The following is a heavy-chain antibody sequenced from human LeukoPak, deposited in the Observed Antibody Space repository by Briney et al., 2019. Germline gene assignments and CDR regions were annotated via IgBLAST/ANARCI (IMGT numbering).Heavy chain of an antibody. CDR3: ARSNYYDSSGYYFSLHYYYMDV. D-gene: IGHD3-22*01. CDR2: MNPNSGNT. J-gene: IGHJ6*03. V-gene: IGHV1-8*01. CDR1: GYTFTSYD. Sequence: ASVKVSCKASGYTFTSYDINWVRQATGQGLEWMGWMNPNSGNTGYAQKFQGRVTMTRNTSISTAYMELSSLRSEDTAVYYCARSNYYDSSGYYFSLHYYYMDVWGKGTTVTISS.